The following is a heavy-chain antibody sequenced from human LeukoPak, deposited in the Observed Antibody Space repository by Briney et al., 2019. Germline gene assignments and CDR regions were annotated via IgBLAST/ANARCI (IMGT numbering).Heavy chain of an antibody. V-gene: IGHV3-21*01. Sequence: GGSLRLSCAASGFTFSSYSMNWVRQAPGKGLEWVSSISSSSSYIYYADSVKGRFTISRDNAKNSLYLQMNSLRAEDTAVYYCAGNYYYGSGSYYQDDAFDIWGQGTMVTVSS. CDR1: GFTFSSYS. CDR3: AGNYYYGSGSYYQDDAFDI. CDR2: ISSSSSYI. D-gene: IGHD3-10*01. J-gene: IGHJ3*02.